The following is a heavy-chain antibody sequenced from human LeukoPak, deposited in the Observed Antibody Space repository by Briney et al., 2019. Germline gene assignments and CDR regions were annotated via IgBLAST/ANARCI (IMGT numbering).Heavy chain of an antibody. D-gene: IGHD4-17*01. Sequence: GGSLRLSCAASGFTFSSYSMNWVRQAPGKGLEWVSSISSSSSYIYYADSVKGRFTISRDNAKNTLYLQMNSLRAEDTAVYYCARDYGDDAFDIWGQGTMVTVSS. V-gene: IGHV3-21*01. CDR2: ISSSSSYI. J-gene: IGHJ3*02. CDR3: ARDYGDDAFDI. CDR1: GFTFSSYS.